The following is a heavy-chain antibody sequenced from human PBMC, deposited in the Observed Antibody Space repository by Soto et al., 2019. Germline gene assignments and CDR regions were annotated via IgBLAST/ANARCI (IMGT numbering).Heavy chain of an antibody. D-gene: IGHD3-22*01. Sequence: PGGSLRLSCAASGFTFSSYAMSWVRQAPGKGLEWVSAIIGSGGSTYYADSVKGRFTISRDNSKNTLYLQMNSLRAEDTAVYYCAKDGPLYYYDSSGYKSDWGQGTMVTVSS. CDR3: AKDGPLYYYDSSGYKSD. CDR1: GFTFSSYA. V-gene: IGHV3-23*01. CDR2: IIGSGGST. J-gene: IGHJ3*01.